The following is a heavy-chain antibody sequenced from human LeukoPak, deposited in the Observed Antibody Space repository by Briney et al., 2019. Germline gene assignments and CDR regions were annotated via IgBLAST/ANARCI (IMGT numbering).Heavy chain of an antibody. Sequence: SETLSLTCTVSGGSLSSYYWSWIRQPPGKGLEWIGYIFYSGSTNYNPSLESRVTMSVDTSKNQFSLKLRSVTAADTAVYYCARDYGSGHWFDPWGQGTLVTVSS. CDR2: IFYSGST. CDR3: ARDYGSGHWFDP. D-gene: IGHD3-10*01. CDR1: GGSLSSYY. V-gene: IGHV4-59*12. J-gene: IGHJ5*02.